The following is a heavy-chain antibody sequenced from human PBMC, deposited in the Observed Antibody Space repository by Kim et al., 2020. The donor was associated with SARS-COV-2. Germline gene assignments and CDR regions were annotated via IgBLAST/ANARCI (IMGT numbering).Heavy chain of an antibody. J-gene: IGHJ4*02. CDR2: VYYSGST. Sequence: SETLSLTCTVSGGSISSSSYYWGWIRQPPGKGLEWIGSVYYSGSTYYSPSLKSRVTISVDTSKNQFSLKLSSVTAADTSVYYCARHPYYGSSHFDYWGQGTLVTVSS. V-gene: IGHV4-39*01. CDR1: GGSISSSSYY. CDR3: ARHPYYGSSHFDY. D-gene: IGHD3-10*01.